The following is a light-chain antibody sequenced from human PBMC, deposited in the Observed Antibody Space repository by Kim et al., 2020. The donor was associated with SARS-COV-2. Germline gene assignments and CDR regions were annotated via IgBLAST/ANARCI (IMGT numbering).Light chain of an antibody. Sequence: SSELTQPPSVSVSPGQTASITCSGDELGDKYACWYQQKPGQSPVLVIYEDNRRPSGIPERFSGSNSGNTATLTISGTQAMDEADYYCQAWDSSTVVFGGGTQLTVL. V-gene: IGLV3-1*01. J-gene: IGLJ2*01. CDR3: QAWDSSTVV. CDR2: EDN. CDR1: ELGDKY.